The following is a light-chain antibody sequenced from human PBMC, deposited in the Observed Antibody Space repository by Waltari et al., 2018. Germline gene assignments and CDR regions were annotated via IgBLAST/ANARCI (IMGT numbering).Light chain of an antibody. Sequence: QSALTQPPSAAGPPGQLVTIPCSGSGRDDGGYNYAYWYQQHPGRAPKLVIYEVSKRPSGVPDRFSGSKSGNTASLTVSGLQAEDEADFYCSSYAGSNNFVVFGGGTKLTVL. CDR1: GRDDGGYNY. J-gene: IGLJ2*01. CDR3: SSYAGSNNFVV. CDR2: EVS. V-gene: IGLV2-8*01.